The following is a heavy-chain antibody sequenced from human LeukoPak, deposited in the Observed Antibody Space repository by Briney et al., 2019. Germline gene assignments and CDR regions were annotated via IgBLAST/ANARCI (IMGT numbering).Heavy chain of an antibody. CDR2: ISYDGCNT. Sequence: GGSLRLSCAASGFTFSSYGMHGVRQAPGKGLEGVAVISYDGCNTYCADSVKGRFTISGDNSNNTLYPQMNSPRAAANAVYYCAKVWLEMGLPLIGSWGQGTLLTVSS. CDR3: AKVWLEMGLPLIGS. J-gene: IGHJ5*02. D-gene: IGHD5-24*01. CDR1: GFTFSSYG. V-gene: IGHV3-30*18.